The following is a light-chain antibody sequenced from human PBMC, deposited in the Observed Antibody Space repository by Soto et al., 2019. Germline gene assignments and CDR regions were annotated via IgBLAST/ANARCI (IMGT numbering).Light chain of an antibody. V-gene: IGLV2-14*01. CDR2: EVS. Sequence: QSALTQPASVSGSPGQSIAISCTGSSSDVGFYNYVSWYQQHPGEVPKLIIFEVSNRPSGVSNRFSGSKSGNTASLTISGLQAEDEAAYYCSSYTTSSTRVFRTGTKLTVL. CDR3: SSYTTSSTRV. CDR1: SSDVGFYNY. J-gene: IGLJ1*01.